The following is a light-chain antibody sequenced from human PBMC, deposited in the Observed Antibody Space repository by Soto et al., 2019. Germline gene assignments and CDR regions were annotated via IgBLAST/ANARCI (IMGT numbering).Light chain of an antibody. CDR1: SSNIGAGYE. CDR2: ENN. V-gene: IGLV1-40*01. CDR3: QSYDSSLSGYV. Sequence: QPVLTQPPSVSEAPGQRVTISCTGSSSNIGAGYEAHWYQQVPGTAPKLLIYENNNRPSGVPDRFSGSKSGTSGSLAITGLQAEDEAEYYCQSYDSSLSGYVFGTGTKVTVL. J-gene: IGLJ1*01.